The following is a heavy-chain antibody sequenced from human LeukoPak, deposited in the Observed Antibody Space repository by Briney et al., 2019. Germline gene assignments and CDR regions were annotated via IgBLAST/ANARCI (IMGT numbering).Heavy chain of an antibody. J-gene: IGHJ4*02. Sequence: SETLSLTCTVSGHSITNTFYWGWIRQSPGKGLEWIGSIHHSGNRFETGGTHYNPSLRSRVTVSADTSKNQFSLTLTSVTAADTAVYFCARNASSGFFNDWGQGTLVTVSS. D-gene: IGHD6-25*01. CDR1: GHSITNTFY. V-gene: IGHV4-28*01. CDR2: IHHSGNRFETGGT. CDR3: ARNASSGFFND.